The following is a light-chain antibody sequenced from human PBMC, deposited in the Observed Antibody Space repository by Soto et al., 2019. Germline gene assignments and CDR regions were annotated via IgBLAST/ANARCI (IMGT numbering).Light chain of an antibody. Sequence: EIVMTQSPATLSVSPGERATLSCRASQSVSSNLAWYQQKPGQAPRLLLYGASTRATGIPARFSGSGSGTEFTLTISSLQSEDFAVYYCQQYNNGTRTFGQGTKVEIK. J-gene: IGKJ1*01. CDR3: QQYNNGTRT. V-gene: IGKV3-15*01. CDR1: QSVSSN. CDR2: GAS.